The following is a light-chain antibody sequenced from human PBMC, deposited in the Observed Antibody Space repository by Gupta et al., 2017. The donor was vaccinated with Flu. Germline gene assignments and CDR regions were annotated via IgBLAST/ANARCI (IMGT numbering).Light chain of an antibody. CDR3: QSYDSSLSGSV. V-gene: IGLV1-40*01. Sequence: SVLTQPPHESGAPGPTVTISCTGSSPNIGEGYGVHWYQRLPGTAPKLLIYGNGNRPSGVPDRFSGPKSGTSASLAITGLQAEDEADYCGQSYDSSLSGSVFGGGTKLTVL. CDR1: SPNIGEGYG. J-gene: IGLJ3*02. CDR2: GNG.